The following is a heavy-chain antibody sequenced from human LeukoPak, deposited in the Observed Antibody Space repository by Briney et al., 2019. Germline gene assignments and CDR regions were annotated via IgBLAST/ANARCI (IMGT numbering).Heavy chain of an antibody. Sequence: GGSLRLSCAASGFTFSSYAMSWVRQAPGKGLEWVSAISGSGGSTYYADSVKGRFTISRGNSKNTLYLQMNSLRAEDTAVYYCAREMGIAVATDLYGMDVWGQGTTVTVSS. J-gene: IGHJ6*02. D-gene: IGHD6-19*01. CDR2: ISGSGGST. V-gene: IGHV3-23*01. CDR3: AREMGIAVATDLYGMDV. CDR1: GFTFSSYA.